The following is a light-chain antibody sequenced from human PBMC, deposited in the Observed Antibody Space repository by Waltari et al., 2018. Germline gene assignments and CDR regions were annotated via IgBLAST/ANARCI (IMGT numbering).Light chain of an antibody. J-gene: IGKJ2*01. CDR3: MQALQNPLT. CDR2: LGS. V-gene: IGKV2-28*01. CDR1: QSLLHSNGYNY. Sequence: DIVMTQSPLSLPVTPGEPASISCRSSQSLLHSNGYNYLDWYLQKPRQSPQLLIHLGSNRASGIPYRFSGSGSGTDFTLKIIRLEAEDVGVYYCMQALQNPLTFGQGTKVEIK.